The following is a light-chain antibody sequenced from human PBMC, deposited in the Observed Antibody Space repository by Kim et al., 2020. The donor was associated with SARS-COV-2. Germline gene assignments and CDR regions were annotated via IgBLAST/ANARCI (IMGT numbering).Light chain of an antibody. CDR3: QVWDSSSEVV. CDR2: YDS. J-gene: IGLJ2*01. Sequence: VPPGKTAWITCGGDNIVLYSVRWYKQKPGQAPVVVMFYDSDRPSGIPERFSGSNAGNTATLTIRWVDVGDEADYFCQVWDSSSEVVFGGGTQLTVL. V-gene: IGLV3-21*04. CDR1: NIVLYS.